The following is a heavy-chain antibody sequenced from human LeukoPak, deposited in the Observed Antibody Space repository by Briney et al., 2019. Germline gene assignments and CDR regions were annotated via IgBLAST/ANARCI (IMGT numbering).Heavy chain of an antibody. V-gene: IGHV4-39*01. CDR1: GGSISSSSYY. J-gene: IGHJ5*02. D-gene: IGHD3-16*01. CDR3: ARGLRLGGWKWFDP. CDR2: IYYSGST. Sequence: SETLSLTCTVSGGSISSSSYYWGWIRQPPGKGLEWIGSIYYSGSTYYNPSLKSRVTISVDTSKNQFSLKLSSVTAADTAVYYCARGLRLGGWKWFDPWGQGTLVTVSS.